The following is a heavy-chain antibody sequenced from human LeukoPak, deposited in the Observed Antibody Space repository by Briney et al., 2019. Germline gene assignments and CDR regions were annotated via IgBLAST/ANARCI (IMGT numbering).Heavy chain of an antibody. CDR3: ATDNRWLLSWLGY. D-gene: IGHD2-21*02. J-gene: IGHJ4*02. CDR1: GYTLTELS. V-gene: IGHV1-24*01. Sequence: APVTVSCTVSGYTLTELSMHWVRQAPGKGLEWMGGFDPEDGETIYAQKFQGRVTMTEDTSTDTAYMELSSLRSEDTAVYYCATDNRWLLSWLGYWGQGTLVTVSS. CDR2: FDPEDGET.